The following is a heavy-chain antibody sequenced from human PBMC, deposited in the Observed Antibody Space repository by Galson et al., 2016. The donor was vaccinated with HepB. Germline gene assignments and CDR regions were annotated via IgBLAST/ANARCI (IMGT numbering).Heavy chain of an antibody. CDR3: TRGYMQNGMNV. J-gene: IGHJ6*02. V-gene: IGHV6-1*01. D-gene: IGHD5-24*01. Sequence: CAISGDSVTSDNTCWNWIRQSPSRGLERLGRTYYRSKWFNDYADSVKSRITVTSDTSKNQFSLQLDSVTPDDTATYFCTRGYMQNGMNVWGQGTTVTVS. CDR2: TYYRSKWFN. CDR1: GDSVTSDNTC.